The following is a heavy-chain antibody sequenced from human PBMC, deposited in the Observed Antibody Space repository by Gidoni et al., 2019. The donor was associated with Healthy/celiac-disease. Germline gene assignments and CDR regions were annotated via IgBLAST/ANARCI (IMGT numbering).Heavy chain of an antibody. Sequence: LQESGPGLVKPSQTLSLTCAVSGGSIRSGGYSWSWIRPPPGKGLEWIGYIYYSGSTYYNPSLKSRVTISVDTAKNQFSLKLSSVTAADTAVYYCARGDLYSGSYYFDYWGQGTLVTVSS. J-gene: IGHJ4*02. CDR1: GGSIRSGGYS. D-gene: IGHD1-26*01. CDR3: ARGDLYSGSYYFDY. CDR2: IYYSGST. V-gene: IGHV4-30-4*07.